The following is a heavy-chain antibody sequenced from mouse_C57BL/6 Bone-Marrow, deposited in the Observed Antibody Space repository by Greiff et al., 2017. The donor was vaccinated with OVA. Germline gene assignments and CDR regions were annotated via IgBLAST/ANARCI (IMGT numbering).Heavy chain of an antibody. CDR3: AGGDYYGSNDD. J-gene: IGHJ2*01. V-gene: IGHV1-55*01. D-gene: IGHD1-1*01. Sequence: QVHVKQSGAELVKPGASVKMSCKASGYTFTSYWITWVKQRPGQGLEWIGDIYPGSGSTNYNEKFKSKATLTVDTSSSTAYMQLSSLTSEDSAVYYCAGGDYYGSNDDWGQGTTLTVSS. CDR2: IYPGSGST. CDR1: GYTFTSYW.